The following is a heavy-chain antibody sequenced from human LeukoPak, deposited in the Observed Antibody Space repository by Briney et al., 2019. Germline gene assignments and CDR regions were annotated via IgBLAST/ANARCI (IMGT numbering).Heavy chain of an antibody. CDR3: ARLTEDYYFDY. CDR1: GGSISSYY. Sequence: SETLSLTCTVSGGSISSYYWTWIRQPPGEGLEWIGHIYYSGSTNYNPSLKSRVTISVDTSKNQFSLKLSFVTAADTAVYYCARLTEDYYFDYWGQGTLVTVSS. CDR2: IYYSGST. J-gene: IGHJ4*02. D-gene: IGHD3/OR15-3a*01. V-gene: IGHV4-59*01.